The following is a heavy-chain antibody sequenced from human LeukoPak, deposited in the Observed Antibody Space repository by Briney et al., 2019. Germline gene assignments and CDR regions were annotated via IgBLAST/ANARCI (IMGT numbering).Heavy chain of an antibody. CDR1: GFTFSSSW. V-gene: IGHV3-74*01. D-gene: IGHD2-21*01. Sequence: GGSLRLSCVGSGFTFSSSWTHWVRQVPGKGLVWVSRLNTDGSNTAYADSVEGRFTLSSDNAKNTVYLQMNSLRDDDTGLYYCARGAVAPDTWGQGTLVIVSS. CDR3: ARGAVAPDT. CDR2: LNTDGSNT. J-gene: IGHJ4*02.